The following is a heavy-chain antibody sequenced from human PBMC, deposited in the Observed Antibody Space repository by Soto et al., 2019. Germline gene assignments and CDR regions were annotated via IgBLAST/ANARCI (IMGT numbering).Heavy chain of an antibody. CDR1: GFTFSSYG. Sequence: PGGSLRLSCAASGFTFSSYGMHWVRQAPGKGLEWVAVISYDGSNKYYADSVKGRFTISRDNSKNTLYLQMNSLRAEDTAVYYCAKDHAYCSSTSCYGTDVWGQGTTVTVSS. CDR3: AKDHAYCSSTSCYGTDV. D-gene: IGHD2-2*01. V-gene: IGHV3-30*18. J-gene: IGHJ6*02. CDR2: ISYDGSNK.